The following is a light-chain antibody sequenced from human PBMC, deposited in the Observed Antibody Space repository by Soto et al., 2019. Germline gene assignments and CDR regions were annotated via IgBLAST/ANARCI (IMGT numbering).Light chain of an antibody. CDR1: QTIYSN. CDR2: RAS. J-gene: IGKJ1*01. Sequence: IVMTQSPATLSVSPGERATLSCRAGQTIYSNVAWYQQRPGQAPRLLIYRASTRATGVPARFSGSGSGTDFTLTISGLQSEDFALYYCQQYQTLWTFGQGTKVEIK. V-gene: IGKV3-15*01. CDR3: QQYQTLWT.